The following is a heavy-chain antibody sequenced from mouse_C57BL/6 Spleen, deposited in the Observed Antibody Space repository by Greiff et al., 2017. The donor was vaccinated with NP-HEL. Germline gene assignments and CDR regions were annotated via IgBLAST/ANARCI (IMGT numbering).Heavy chain of an antibody. CDR3: ARDEDYSNSFAY. Sequence: DVMLVESGGGLVKPGGSLKLSCAASGFTFSSYAMSWVRQTPEKRLEWVATISDGGSYTYYPDNVKGRFTISRDNAKNNLYLQMSHLKSEDTAMYYCARDEDYSNSFAYWGQGTLVTVSA. D-gene: IGHD2-5*01. V-gene: IGHV5-4*01. CDR2: ISDGGSYT. CDR1: GFTFSSYA. J-gene: IGHJ3*01.